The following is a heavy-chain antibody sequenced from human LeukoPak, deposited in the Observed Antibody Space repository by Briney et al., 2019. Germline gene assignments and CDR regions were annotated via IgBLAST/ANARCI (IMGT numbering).Heavy chain of an antibody. Sequence: GXXLRLSCAAYGYTFRSYAMSWVRQAPGKGVEWVSAISGSADSTYYAYSVNVRFTISIDNSKNTLYLQMNSLRAEDTAVYYCAKDRCSSTSCLIDYWGQGTLVTVSS. CDR3: AKDRCSSTSCLIDY. V-gene: IGHV3-23*01. D-gene: IGHD2-2*01. CDR2: ISGSADST. J-gene: IGHJ4*02. CDR1: GYTFRSYA.